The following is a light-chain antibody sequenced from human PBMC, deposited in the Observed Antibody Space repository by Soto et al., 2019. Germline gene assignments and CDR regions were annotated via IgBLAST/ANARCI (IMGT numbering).Light chain of an antibody. CDR3: QQTYSTPYT. CDR1: QRITTY. CDR2: TSG. V-gene: IGKV1-39*01. J-gene: IGKJ2*01. Sequence: IHMTQSPSSLSASVGDRITVTCRASQRITTYVNWYQLKPGEAPKLLISTSGTLQRGVPSRFSGSGSGTDFTLTITRLQPADFAPYFCQQTYSTPYTFGPGTKLEIK.